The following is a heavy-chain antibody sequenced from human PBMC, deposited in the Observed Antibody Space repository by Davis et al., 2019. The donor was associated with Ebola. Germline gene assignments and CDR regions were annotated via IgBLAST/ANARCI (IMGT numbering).Heavy chain of an antibody. D-gene: IGHD3-22*01. J-gene: IGHJ5*02. CDR2: INPNSGGT. CDR3: ARGGTFVTMIVSPDWFDP. V-gene: IGHV1-2*06. Sequence: AASVKVSCKASGYTFTGYYMHWVRQAPGQGLEWMGRINPNSGGTNYAQKFQGRVTMTRDTSISTAYMELSRLRSDDTAVYYCARGGTFVTMIVSPDWFDPWGQGTLVTVSS. CDR1: GYTFTGYY.